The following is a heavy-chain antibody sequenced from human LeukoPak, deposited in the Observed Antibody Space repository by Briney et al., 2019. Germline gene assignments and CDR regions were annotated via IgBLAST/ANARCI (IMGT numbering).Heavy chain of an antibody. CDR1: GYSFTSYW. D-gene: IGHD6-19*01. J-gene: IGHJ5*02. Sequence: GESLKISCKGSGYSFTSYWISWVRQVPGKGLEWMGRIDPSDSYTNYSPSFQGHVSISADKSISTAYLQWSSLKASDTATYYCARHSSGWTFDPWGQGTLVTVSS. CDR2: IDPSDSYT. CDR3: ARHSSGWTFDP. V-gene: IGHV5-10-1*01.